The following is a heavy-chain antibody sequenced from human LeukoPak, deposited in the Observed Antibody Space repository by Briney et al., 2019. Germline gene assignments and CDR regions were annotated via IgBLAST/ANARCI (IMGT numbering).Heavy chain of an antibody. J-gene: IGHJ6*02. CDR1: GFTFSSYG. CDR3: AKDLRGGSYYYYGMDV. V-gene: IGHV3-30*02. CDR2: IRYDGSNK. D-gene: IGHD1-26*01. Sequence: PGGSLRLSCAASGFTFSSYGMHWVRQAPGKGLEWVAFIRYDGSNKYYADSVKGRFTISRDNSKNTLYLQMNSLRPEDTAVYYCAKDLRGGSYYYYGMDVWGQGTTVTVSS.